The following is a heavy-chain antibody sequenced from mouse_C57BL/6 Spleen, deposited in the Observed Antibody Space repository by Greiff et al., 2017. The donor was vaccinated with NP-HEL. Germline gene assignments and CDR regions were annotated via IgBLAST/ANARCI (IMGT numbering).Heavy chain of an antibody. D-gene: IGHD4-1*01. CDR2: IYPGDGDT. J-gene: IGHJ2*01. CDR3: ASSDWDVDD. Sequence: QVQLKQSGAELVKPGASVKISCKASGSAFSSYWMNWVKQRPGKGLEWIGRIYPGDGDTNYNGKFTGKATLTADTSSSTAYMQLSSLAAEDSTVYCSASSDWDVDDRGQGTTLTVA. CDR1: GSAFSSYW. V-gene: IGHV1-80*01.